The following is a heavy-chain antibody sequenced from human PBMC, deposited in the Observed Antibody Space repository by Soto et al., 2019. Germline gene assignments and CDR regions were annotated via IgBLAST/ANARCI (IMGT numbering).Heavy chain of an antibody. CDR1: GFTFSSYA. CDR3: ATAASMTIRDGFDH. D-gene: IGHD4-17*01. CDR2: ISGSGSNP. J-gene: IGHJ4*02. V-gene: IGHV3-23*01. Sequence: EVQVLESGGGLVQPGGSLRLSCAASGFTFSSYAMSWVRQAPGQGLEWVSAISGSGSNPYYADSVKGRFTISRDNSKNKLYLQMNSLSAEDTAIYYCATAASMTIRDGFDHWGQGTLVTVSS.